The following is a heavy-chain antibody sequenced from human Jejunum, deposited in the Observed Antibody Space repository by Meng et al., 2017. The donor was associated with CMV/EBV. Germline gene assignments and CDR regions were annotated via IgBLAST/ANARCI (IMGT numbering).Heavy chain of an antibody. V-gene: IGHV1-3*01. Sequence: SCKASGHTFSNYAMHWVRQAPGQRLEWMGLVNAGNGNTRYSQKFQGRVTISRDTSASTVYMELSSLTSEDTAVYYCASERWGSGYLDLWGRGSLVTVSS. CDR1: GHTFSNYA. D-gene: IGHD4-23*01. CDR3: ASERWGSGYLDL. CDR2: VNAGNGNT. J-gene: IGHJ2*01.